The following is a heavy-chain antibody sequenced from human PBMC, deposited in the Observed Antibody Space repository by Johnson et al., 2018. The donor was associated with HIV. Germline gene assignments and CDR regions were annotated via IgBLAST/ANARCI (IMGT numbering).Heavy chain of an antibody. CDR3: ARDKGRGAFDI. D-gene: IGHD3-10*01. V-gene: IGHV3-11*04. CDR1: GITFSDYY. CDR2: ISSSGNTI. Sequence: QVQLVESGGGLVKPGGSLRLSCAASGITFSDYYMSWIRQAPGQGLEWVSYISSSGNTIYYADSVTGRVTISMDNAKKSLYLQMTSLRAEDTAVYYCARDKGRGAFDIWGQGTMVTVSS. J-gene: IGHJ3*02.